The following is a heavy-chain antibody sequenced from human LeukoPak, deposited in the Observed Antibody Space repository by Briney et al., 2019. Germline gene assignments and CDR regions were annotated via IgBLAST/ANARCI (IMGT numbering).Heavy chain of an antibody. V-gene: IGHV1-69*13. D-gene: IGHD3-16*01. CDR1: GYTFTSYG. CDR2: IIPIFGTA. Sequence: ASVKVSCKASGYTFTSYGISWARQAPGQGLEWMGGIIPIFGTANYAQKFQGRVTITADESTSTAYMELSSLRSEDTAVYYCARANTLWVFDYWGQGTLVTVSS. J-gene: IGHJ4*02. CDR3: ARANTLWVFDY.